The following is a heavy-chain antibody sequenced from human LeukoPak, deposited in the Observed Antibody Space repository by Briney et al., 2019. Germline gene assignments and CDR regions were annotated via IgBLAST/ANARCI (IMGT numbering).Heavy chain of an antibody. J-gene: IGHJ5*02. CDR2: IYYSGST. V-gene: IGHV4-31*03. CDR1: GGSISSGGYY. CDR3: ARDLSQMFDP. Sequence: PSETLSLTCTVSGGSISSGGYYWSWIRQHPGKGLEWIGYIYYSGSTYYNPPLKSRVTISVDTSKNQFSLKLSSVTAADTAVYYCARDLSQMFDPWGQGTLVTVSS.